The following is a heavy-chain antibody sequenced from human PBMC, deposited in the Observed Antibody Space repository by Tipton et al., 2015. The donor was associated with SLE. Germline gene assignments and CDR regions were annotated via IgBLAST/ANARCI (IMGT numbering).Heavy chain of an antibody. CDR3: ACLYSSSFRRDS. D-gene: IGHD6-6*01. CDR2: IYNGGRT. CDR1: GGSISNYY. V-gene: IGHV4-4*09. Sequence: GLVKPSETLSLTCTVSGGSISNYYWSWVRQPPGKGLEWIGFIYNGGRTRYNPSLESRVTMSVDTSKNQFSLTLRSVTAADTARYYCACLYSSSFRRDSWGQGSLVTVSS. J-gene: IGHJ1*01.